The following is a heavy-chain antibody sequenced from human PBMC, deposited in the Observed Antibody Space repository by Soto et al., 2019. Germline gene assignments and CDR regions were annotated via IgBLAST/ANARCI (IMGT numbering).Heavy chain of an antibody. J-gene: IGHJ6*02. D-gene: IGHD2-8*01. Sequence: SVKVSCKASGFTFTSSAVQWVRQARGQRLEWIGWIVVGSGNTNYAQKFQERVTITRDMSTSTAYMELSSLRSEDTAVYYCAAEKKPMLYYYAMDVWGQGTTVTVSS. CDR2: IVVGSGNT. CDR1: GFTFTSSA. V-gene: IGHV1-58*01. CDR3: AAEKKPMLYYYAMDV.